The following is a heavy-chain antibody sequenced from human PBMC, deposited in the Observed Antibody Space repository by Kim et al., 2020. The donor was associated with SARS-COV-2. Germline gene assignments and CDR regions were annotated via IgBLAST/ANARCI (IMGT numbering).Heavy chain of an antibody. CDR2: ISHDGGTQ. J-gene: IGHJ4*01. Sequence: GGSLRLSCAASGFTFNNYAMHWVRQAPGKGLERVAVISHDGGTQYYSDSVQGRFSISRDNSKNTLYLQMNSLRPEDTAAYYCARDMFRGVPAYLDYRG. V-gene: IGHV3-30*04. CDR3: ARDMFRGVPAYLDY. D-gene: IGHD3-10*01. CDR1: GFTFNNYA.